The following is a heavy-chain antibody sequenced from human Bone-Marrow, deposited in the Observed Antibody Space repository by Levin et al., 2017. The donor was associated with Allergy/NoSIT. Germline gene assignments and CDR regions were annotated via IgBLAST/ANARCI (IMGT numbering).Heavy chain of an antibody. V-gene: IGHV3-23*01. CDR3: AKVSSGSTPAYGY. CDR1: GFTFSSYA. D-gene: IGHD1-26*01. Sequence: GESLKISCAASGFTFSSYAMSWVRQAPGKGLEWVSAISGSGGSTYYADSVKGRFTISRDNSKNTLYLQMNSLRAEDTAVYYCAKVSSGSTPAYGYWGQGTLVTVSS. CDR2: ISGSGGST. J-gene: IGHJ4*02.